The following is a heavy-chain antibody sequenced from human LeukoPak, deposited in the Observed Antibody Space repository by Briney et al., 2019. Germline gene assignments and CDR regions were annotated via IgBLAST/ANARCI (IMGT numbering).Heavy chain of an antibody. D-gene: IGHD1-14*01. CDR1: GFTFSSYA. CDR3: ARHLRTAGDGGMDV. CDR2: ISYDGSNK. J-gene: IGHJ6*02. Sequence: GGSLRLSCAASGFTFSSYAMHWVRQAPGKGLEWVAVISYDGSNKYYADSVKGRFTISRDNSKNTLYLQMNSLRAEDTAVYYCARHLRTAGDGGMDVWGQGTTVIVSS. V-gene: IGHV3-30*04.